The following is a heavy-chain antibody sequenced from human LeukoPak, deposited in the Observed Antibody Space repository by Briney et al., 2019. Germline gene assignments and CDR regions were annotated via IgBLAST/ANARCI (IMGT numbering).Heavy chain of an antibody. V-gene: IGHV4-39*01. CDR2: IYYSGST. CDR3: ARLRPHYSNYDLGYFDY. CDR1: GGSISSGSYY. J-gene: IGHJ4*02. Sequence: SETLPLTCTVSGGSISSGSYYWVWIRQPPGKGLEWIGSIYYSGSTYYNPSLKSRVTISVDTSKNQFSLKLSSVTAADTAVYYCARLRPHYSNYDLGYFDYWGQGTLVTVSS. D-gene: IGHD4-11*01.